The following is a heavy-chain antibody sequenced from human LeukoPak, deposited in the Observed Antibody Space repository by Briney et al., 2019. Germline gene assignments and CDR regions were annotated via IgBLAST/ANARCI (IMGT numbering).Heavy chain of an antibody. CDR3: ARGTAAVYFDH. CDR2: ISSSSSTI. J-gene: IGHJ4*02. CDR1: GFTFSTSG. Sequence: GGSLRLSCAASGFTFSTSGMNWVRQAPGKGLEWVSYISSSSSTIYYADSVKGRFTISRDNAKDSMYLQMNSLRAEDTAVYYCARGTAAVYFDHWGQGILVTVSS. D-gene: IGHD6-13*01. V-gene: IGHV3-48*04.